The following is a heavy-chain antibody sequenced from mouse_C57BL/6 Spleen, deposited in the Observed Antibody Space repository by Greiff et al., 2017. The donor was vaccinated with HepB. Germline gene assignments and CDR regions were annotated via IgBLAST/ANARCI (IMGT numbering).Heavy chain of an antibody. CDR3: AYITTVVATRGY. V-gene: IGHV1-81*01. CDR2: IYPRSGNT. CDR1: GYTFTSYG. J-gene: IGHJ2*01. Sequence: QVQLQQSGAELARPGASVKLSCKASGYTFTSYGMSWVKQRTGQGLEWIGEIYPRSGNTYYNEKFKGKATLTADKSSSTAYMELRSLTSEDSAVYFCAYITTVVATRGYWGQGTTLTVSS. D-gene: IGHD1-1*01.